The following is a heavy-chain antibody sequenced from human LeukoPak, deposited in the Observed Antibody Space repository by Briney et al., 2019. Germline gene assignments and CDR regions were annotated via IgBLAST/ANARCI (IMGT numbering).Heavy chain of an antibody. CDR3: ARVYSSSTDAFDI. D-gene: IGHD6-13*01. CDR1: GGSISSSSYY. Sequence: ASETLSLTCTVSGGSISSSSYYWGWIRQPPGKGLKWIGSIYYSGSTYYNPSLKSRVTISVDTSKNQFSLKLSSVTAADTAVYYCARVYSSSTDAFDIWGQGTMVTVSS. J-gene: IGHJ3*02. CDR2: IYYSGST. V-gene: IGHV4-39*07.